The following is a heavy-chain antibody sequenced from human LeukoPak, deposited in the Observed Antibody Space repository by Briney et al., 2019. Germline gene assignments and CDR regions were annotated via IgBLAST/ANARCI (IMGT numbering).Heavy chain of an antibody. V-gene: IGHV3-49*04. J-gene: IGHJ4*02. CDR1: GFTFSSYA. D-gene: IGHD3-22*01. CDR2: IRSKAYGGTT. Sequence: PGGSLRLSCAASGFTFSSYAMSWVRQAPGKGLEWVGFIRSKAYGGTTEYAASVKGRFTISRDDSKSIAYLQMNSLKTEDIAVYYCTSYYDSSGYPGDYWGQGTLVTVSS. CDR3: TSYYDSSGYPGDY.